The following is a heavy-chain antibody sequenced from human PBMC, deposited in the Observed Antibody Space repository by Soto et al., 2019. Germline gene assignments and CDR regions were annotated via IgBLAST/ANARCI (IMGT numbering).Heavy chain of an antibody. CDR3: ERDRASGSYLAAFDI. CDR2: ISSSSSYI. Sequence: PGGSLRLSCAASGFTFSSYSMNWVRQAPGKGLEWVSSISSSSSYIYYADSVKGRFTISRDNAKNSLYLQMNSLRAEDTAVYYCERDRASGSYLAAFDIWGQGTMVTV. CDR1: GFTFSSYS. V-gene: IGHV3-21*01. J-gene: IGHJ3*02. D-gene: IGHD1-26*01.